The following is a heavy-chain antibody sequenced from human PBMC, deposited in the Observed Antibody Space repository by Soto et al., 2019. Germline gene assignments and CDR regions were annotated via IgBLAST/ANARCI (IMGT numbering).Heavy chain of an antibody. D-gene: IGHD2-21*02. V-gene: IGHV4-30-4*01. CDR1: GGSISSGDYY. Sequence: QVQLQESGPGLVKPSQTLSLTCTVSGGSISSGDYYWSWIRQPPGKGLEWIGYIYYSGSTYYNPSLKSRVTISVDTSKNQFSLKLSFVTAADTAVYYCAREPATVGEYFQHWGQGTLVTVSS. CDR2: IYYSGST. J-gene: IGHJ1*01. CDR3: AREPATVGEYFQH.